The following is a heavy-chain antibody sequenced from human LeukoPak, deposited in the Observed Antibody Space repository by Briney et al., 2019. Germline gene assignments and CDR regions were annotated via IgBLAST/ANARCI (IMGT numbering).Heavy chain of an antibody. J-gene: IGHJ4*02. V-gene: IGHV3-30*04. CDR1: GFTFSSYA. CDR2: ISYDGSNK. Sequence: PGRSLRLSCAASGFTFSSYAMHWVRQAPGKGLEWVAVISYDGSNKYYADSVKGRFTISRDNSKNTLYLQMNSLRAEDTAVYYCARDPGSGYYYRDYWGQGTLVTVSS. D-gene: IGHD3-22*01. CDR3: ARDPGSGYYYRDY.